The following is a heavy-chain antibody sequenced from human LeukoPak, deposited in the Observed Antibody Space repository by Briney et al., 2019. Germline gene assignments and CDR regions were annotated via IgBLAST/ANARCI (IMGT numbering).Heavy chain of an antibody. CDR1: GFTFSSSG. CDR3: ARDKEVTLDI. V-gene: IGHV3-33*01. CDR2: IWYDGSNK. Sequence: GGSLRPSCAASGFTFSSSGMQWVRPAPGKGLEWVAVIWYDGSNKYYADPVKGRFTISRANSKNTLYLQMNSLRAEDTAVYYCARDKEVTLDIWGQGTMVTVSS. J-gene: IGHJ3*02. D-gene: IGHD5-18*01.